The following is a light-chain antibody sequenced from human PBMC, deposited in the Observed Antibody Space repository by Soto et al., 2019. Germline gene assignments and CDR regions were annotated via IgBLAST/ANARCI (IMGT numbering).Light chain of an antibody. V-gene: IGKV1-39*01. J-gene: IGKJ1*01. CDR3: QQCYSTPT. CDR1: QSVSSY. Sequence: DIQMTQSPSSLSASVGDRVTISCRASQSVSSYLNWYQQKPGKAPKLLIYAASTLQSGVPSRFSGSGSGTDFTLTISSLQPEDFAVYYCQQCYSTPTFGQGTKVEIK. CDR2: AAS.